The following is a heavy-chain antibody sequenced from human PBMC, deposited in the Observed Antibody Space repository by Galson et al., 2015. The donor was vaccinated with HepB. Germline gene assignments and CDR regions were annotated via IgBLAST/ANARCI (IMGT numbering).Heavy chain of an antibody. CDR1: GFSLNTGGMC. CDR3: ARSGIAAADQYFQY. CDR2: IYWDDDK. V-gene: IGHV2-70*11. D-gene: IGHD6-13*01. J-gene: IGHJ1*01. Sequence: PALVKPTQTPTLTCTFSGFSLNTGGMCVSWIRQPPGKALEWLARIYWDDDKYYSTSLKTRLTISKDTSKNQVVLTMTNVDPVDTATYYCARSGIAAADQYFQYWGQGTLVTVSS.